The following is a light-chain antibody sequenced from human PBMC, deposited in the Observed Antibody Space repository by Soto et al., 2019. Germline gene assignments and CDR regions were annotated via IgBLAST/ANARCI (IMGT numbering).Light chain of an antibody. V-gene: IGLV1-44*01. CDR2: RNN. Sequence: QSVLTQPPSASGTPGQRVTISCSGSGSNIGSNTVNWYQQLPGTAPKLLIYRNNQRPSGVPDRFSGSKSGTSASLAISGLQSEDEADYYCAAWDDSLNGVVFGGGTQLTVL. CDR3: AAWDDSLNGVV. CDR1: GSNIGSNT. J-gene: IGLJ2*01.